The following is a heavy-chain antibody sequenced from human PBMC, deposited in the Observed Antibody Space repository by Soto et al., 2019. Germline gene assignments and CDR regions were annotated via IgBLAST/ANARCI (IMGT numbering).Heavy chain of an antibody. CDR2: ISAYNGNT. J-gene: IGHJ4*02. Sequence: GASVKVSCKASGYTFTSYGISWVRQAPGQGLEWMGWISAYNGNTNYAQKLQGRVTMTTDTSTSTAYMELRSLRSDDTAVYYCARDPETYYDFWSGYYNTPFDYWGQGTLVTVSS. V-gene: IGHV1-18*01. CDR3: ARDPETYYDFWSGYYNTPFDY. CDR1: GYTFTSYG. D-gene: IGHD3-3*01.